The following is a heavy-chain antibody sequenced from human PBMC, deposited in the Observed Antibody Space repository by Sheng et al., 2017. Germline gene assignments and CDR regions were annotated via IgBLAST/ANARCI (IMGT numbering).Heavy chain of an antibody. D-gene: IGHD6-13*01. V-gene: IGHV4-39*07. CDR3: ARDFHISTAAGPNWFDP. CDR1: GGSISSSSYY. J-gene: IGHJ5*02. Sequence: QLQLQESGPGLVKPSETLSLTCTVSGGSISSSSYYWGWIRQPPGKGLEWIGSIYYSGSTYYNPSLKSRVTISVDTSKNQFSLKLSSVTAADTAVYYCARDFHISTAAGPNWFDPWGQGTLVTVSS. CDR2: IYYSGST.